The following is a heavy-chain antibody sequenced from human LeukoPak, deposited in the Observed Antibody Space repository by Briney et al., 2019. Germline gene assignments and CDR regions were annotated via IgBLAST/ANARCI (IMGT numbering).Heavy chain of an antibody. CDR2: ISGSGGST. D-gene: IGHD3-9*01. J-gene: IGHJ4*02. V-gene: IGHV3-23*01. CDR1: GFTFSSYA. CDR3: AKGYFDWLSPRSFDY. Sequence: PGGSLRLSCAASGFTFSSYAMSWVRQAPGKGLEWVSAISGSGGSTYYADSVKGRFTISRDNSKNTLYLQTNSLRAEDTAVYYCAKGYFDWLSPRSFDYWGQGTLVTVSS.